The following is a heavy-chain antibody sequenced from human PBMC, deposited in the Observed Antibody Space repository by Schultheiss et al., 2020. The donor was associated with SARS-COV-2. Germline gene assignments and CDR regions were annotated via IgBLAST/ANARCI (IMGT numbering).Heavy chain of an antibody. CDR3: AKDKPRGIIFFRHYFDD. Sequence: GGSLRLSCTASGFTFSSYWMHWVRQAPGKGLVWVSAISGSGGSTYYADSVKGRFTISRDDSRNTLYLQMNSLTVEDTAMYYCAKDKPRGIIFFRHYFDDWGQGTQVTVSS. J-gene: IGHJ4*02. V-gene: IGHV3-23*01. CDR1: GFTFSSYW. D-gene: IGHD3-10*01. CDR2: ISGSGGST.